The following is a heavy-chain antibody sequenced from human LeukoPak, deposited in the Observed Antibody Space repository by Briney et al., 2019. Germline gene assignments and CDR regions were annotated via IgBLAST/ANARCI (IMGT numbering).Heavy chain of an antibody. CDR1: GGSFSGYY. D-gene: IGHD4-23*01. V-gene: IGHV4-34*01. CDR2: INHSGST. CDR3: ARGGGRYTFKAFWFDP. J-gene: IGHJ5*02. Sequence: SETLSLTCAVYGGSFSGYYWSWIRQPPGKGLEWIGEINHSGSTNYNPSLKSRVTISVDTSKNQFSLKLSSVTAADTAVYYCARGGGRYTFKAFWFDPWGQGTLVTVSS.